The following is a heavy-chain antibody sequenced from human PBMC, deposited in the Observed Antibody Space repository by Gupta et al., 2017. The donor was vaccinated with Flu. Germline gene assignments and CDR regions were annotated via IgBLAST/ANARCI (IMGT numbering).Heavy chain of an antibody. V-gene: IGHV3-23*01. CDR2: ISGSGGGST. CDR1: GFTFSSYA. J-gene: IGHJ4*02. Sequence: EVQLLESGGGWVQPGGSLKLSCAASGFTFSSYAMNWVRQAPGKGLEWVSVISGSGGGSTYYAESVKGRFTISRDNSKNTLYLQMKSLRGEDTAVYFCAKEGDTTLDHWGQGTLVTVSS. CDR3: AKEGDTTLDH. D-gene: IGHD3-16*01.